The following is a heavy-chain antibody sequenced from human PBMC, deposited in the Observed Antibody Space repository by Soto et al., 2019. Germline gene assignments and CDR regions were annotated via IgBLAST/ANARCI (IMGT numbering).Heavy chain of an antibody. J-gene: IGHJ6*02. Sequence: GGSLRLSCAASGFTVSSNYMSWVRQAPGKGLEWVSVIYSGGSTYYADSVKGRFTISRDNSKNTVYLQMNSLRAEDTAVYYCARDQVFSEMATPQRGGYYYGMDVWGQGTTVTVSS. CDR1: GFTVSSNY. CDR2: IYSGGST. D-gene: IGHD5-12*01. V-gene: IGHV3-53*01. CDR3: ARDQVFSEMATPQRGGYYYGMDV.